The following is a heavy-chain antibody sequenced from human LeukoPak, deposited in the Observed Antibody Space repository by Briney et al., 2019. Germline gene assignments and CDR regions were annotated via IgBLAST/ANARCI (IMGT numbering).Heavy chain of an antibody. CDR2: MNPNSGNT. J-gene: IGHJ6*03. CDR1: GYTFTSYD. CDR3: ARGRGGVDYYYMDV. D-gene: IGHD3-10*01. V-gene: IGHV1-8*03. Sequence: ASVKVSCKASGYTFTSYDINWVRQATGQGLEWMGWMNPNSGNTGYAQKFQGRVTITRNTSISTAYMELSSLRSEDTAVYYCARGRGGVDYYYMDVWGKGTTVTVSS.